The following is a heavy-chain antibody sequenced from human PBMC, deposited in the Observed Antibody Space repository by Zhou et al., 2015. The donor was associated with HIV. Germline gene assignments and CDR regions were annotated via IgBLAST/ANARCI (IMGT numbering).Heavy chain of an antibody. V-gene: IGHV1-3*05. CDR2: INAGNGNT. Sequence: QVQLVQSGAEEKKPGASVKVSCKASGYTFTSYAMHWVRQAPGQRLEWMGWINAGNGNTKYSQKFQGRVTITRDTSASTAYMELSSLRSEDTAVYYCARRAIAAAGPVFDYWGQGTLVTVSS. D-gene: IGHD6-13*01. J-gene: IGHJ4*02. CDR1: GYTFTSYA. CDR3: ARRAIAAAGPVFDY.